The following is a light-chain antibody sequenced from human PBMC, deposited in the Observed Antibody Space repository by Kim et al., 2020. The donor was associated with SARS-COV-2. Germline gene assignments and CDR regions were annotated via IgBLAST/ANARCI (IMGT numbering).Light chain of an antibody. Sequence: DIQMTQSPSSLSASVGDRVTITCQASQDISNYLNWYQQKPGKAPKLLIFDASNLETGVPSRFSGSGSGTDFTFTISSLQPEDTATYYCQQYDSLPPGLTFGGGTKVDIK. J-gene: IGKJ4*01. CDR2: DAS. V-gene: IGKV1-33*01. CDR1: QDISNY. CDR3: QQYDSLPPGLT.